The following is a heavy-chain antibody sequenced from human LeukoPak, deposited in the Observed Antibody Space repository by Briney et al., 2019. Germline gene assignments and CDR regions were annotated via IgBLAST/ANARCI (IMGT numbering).Heavy chain of an antibody. CDR1: GFTFSSYS. J-gene: IGHJ4*02. CDR2: ITSSGSAI. V-gene: IGHV3-48*04. Sequence: GRSLRLSCAASGFTFSSYSMNWVRQAPGEGLEWVSYITSSGSAINYADSVKGRFTISRDNAKNSLYLQMNSLRAEDTAVYYCARDAPDFDYWGQGTLVTVSS. CDR3: ARDAPDFDY.